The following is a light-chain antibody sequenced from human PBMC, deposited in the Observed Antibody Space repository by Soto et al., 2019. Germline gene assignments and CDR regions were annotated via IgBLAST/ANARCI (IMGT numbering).Light chain of an antibody. J-gene: IGLJ1*01. CDR3: AAWGDSLNGRV. CDR2: SNN. V-gene: IGLV1-44*01. CDR1: SSNIGSNT. Sequence: QSVLTQPPSASGTPGQRVTISCSGISSNIGSNTVNWYQHLPETAPKLIIYSNNQRPSGVPDRFSGSKSGTSVSLAMSGLQSEDEADYYCAAWGDSLNGRVFGTGTKLTVL.